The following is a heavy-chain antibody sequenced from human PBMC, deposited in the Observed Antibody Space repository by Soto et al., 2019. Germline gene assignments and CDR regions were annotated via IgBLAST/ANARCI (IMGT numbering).Heavy chain of an antibody. V-gene: IGHV3-33*01. CDR2: IWYDGGDK. J-gene: IGHJ4*02. CDR3: ARFYDNRAFPDF. CDR1: GFSFRSYG. D-gene: IGHD3-22*01. Sequence: QVQLVESGGGVVQPGRSLRLSCAASGFSFRSYGMHWVRQAPGKGPEWVAVIWYDGGDKHYADSVKGRFTISRNNSKNTLDLQMHSLRAQDTAVYYCARFYDNRAFPDFWGPGTLVTVSS.